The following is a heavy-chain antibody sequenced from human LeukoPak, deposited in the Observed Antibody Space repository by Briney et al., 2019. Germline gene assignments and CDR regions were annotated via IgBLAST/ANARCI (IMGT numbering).Heavy chain of an antibody. D-gene: IGHD3-3*01. CDR1: GDSVSANGAA. CDR2: TYYRSKWYN. J-gene: IGHJ3*02. Sequence: PSQTLSLTCAISGDSVSANGAAWNWIRQSPSRGLEWLGRTYYRSKWYNDYAVSVKSRITINPDTSKNQFSLQLNSVTPEDTAVYYCARVPYYDFQADAFDIWGQGTVVTVSS. V-gene: IGHV6-1*01. CDR3: ARVPYYDFQADAFDI.